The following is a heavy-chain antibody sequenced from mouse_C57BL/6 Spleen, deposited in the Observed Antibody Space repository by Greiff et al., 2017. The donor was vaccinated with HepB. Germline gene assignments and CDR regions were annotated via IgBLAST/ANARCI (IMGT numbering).Heavy chain of an antibody. CDR1: GYTFTDYN. V-gene: IGHV1-18*01. CDR2: INPNNGGT. CDR3: ARSPITTVVGREYFDV. Sequence: EVQLQQSGPELVKPGASVKIPCKASGYTFTDYNMDWVKQSHGKSLEWIGDINPNNGGTIYNQKFKGKATLTVDKSSSTAYMELRSLTSEDTAVYYCARSPITTVVGREYFDVWGTGTTVTVSS. J-gene: IGHJ1*03. D-gene: IGHD1-1*01.